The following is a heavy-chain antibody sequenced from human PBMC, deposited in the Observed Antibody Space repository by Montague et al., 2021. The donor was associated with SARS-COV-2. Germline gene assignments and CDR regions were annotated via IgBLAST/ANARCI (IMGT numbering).Heavy chain of an antibody. CDR3: ASAFYGDHWAFDV. D-gene: IGHD3-3*02. CDR1: GDSVSSTSAS. V-gene: IGHV6-1*01. CDR2: TYYRSWWRS. Sequence: CAISGDSVSSTSASWNWIRQSPSRGLGWLGRTYYRSWWRSQYPGSLESRITISGDTSKNQFSLQLNSVTPENTAVYYCASAFYGDHWAFDVWGQGTMVTVSS. J-gene: IGHJ3*01.